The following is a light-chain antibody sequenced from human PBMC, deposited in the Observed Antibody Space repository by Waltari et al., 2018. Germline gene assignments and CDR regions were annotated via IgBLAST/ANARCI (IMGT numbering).Light chain of an antibody. CDR2: DVS. CDR1: SSDVGAYNF. V-gene: IGLV2-14*03. CDR3: SSYISSSTLEL. Sequence: QSALTQPASVAASPGQSTTISCTGTSSDVGAYNFVSCYQHHPDKAPNLMIFDVSNRPSRVSTRFSVSQSGNTASLPISGIQAEDEAGYYCSSYISSSTLELFGGGTRLTVL. J-gene: IGLJ2*01.